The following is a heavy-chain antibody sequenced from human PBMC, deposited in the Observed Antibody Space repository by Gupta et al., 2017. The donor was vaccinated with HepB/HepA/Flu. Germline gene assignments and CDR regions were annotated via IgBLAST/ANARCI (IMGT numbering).Heavy chain of an antibody. CDR2: IKKDGSEK. CDR3: ARPGFAAAATFGWFNP. Sequence: EVQLVESGGDLVQPGGSLRLSCAASEFTFSDYWMSWVRQAPGKGLEWVANIKKDGSEKYYVDSVKGRVIISRENAKNSLYLQMNSLRVEDTAVYYCARPGFAAAATFGWFNPWGQGTLVTVSS. CDR1: EFTFSDYW. D-gene: IGHD6-13*01. V-gene: IGHV3-7*01. J-gene: IGHJ5*02.